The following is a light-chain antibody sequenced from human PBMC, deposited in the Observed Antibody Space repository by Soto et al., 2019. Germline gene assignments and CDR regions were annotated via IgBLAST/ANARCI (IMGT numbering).Light chain of an antibody. CDR2: LGS. Sequence: IVMTQSPLSLPVTPGEPASISCRSSQSLLHSNGYNYLDWYLQKPGQSPQLLIYLGSNWASGVPDRFSGSGSGTDFTLKIIRVEAEDVGVYYCMQALQTPWTFGQGTKVEIK. CDR1: QSLLHSNGYNY. J-gene: IGKJ1*01. CDR3: MQALQTPWT. V-gene: IGKV2-28*01.